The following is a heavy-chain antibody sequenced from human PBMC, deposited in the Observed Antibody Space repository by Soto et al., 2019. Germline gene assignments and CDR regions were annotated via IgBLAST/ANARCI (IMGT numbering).Heavy chain of an antibody. D-gene: IGHD2-2*01. CDR1: GDSVSSNSAA. V-gene: IGHV6-1*01. Sequence: PSQTLSLTCAISGDSVSSNSAAWNWIRQSPSRGLEWLGRTYYRSKWYNDYAVSVKSRITINPDTSKNQFSLQLNSVTPEDTAVYYCARAPYPYIVVVPAASLRRFDYWGQGTLVTVSS. J-gene: IGHJ4*02. CDR2: TYYRSKWYN. CDR3: ARAPYPYIVVVPAASLRRFDY.